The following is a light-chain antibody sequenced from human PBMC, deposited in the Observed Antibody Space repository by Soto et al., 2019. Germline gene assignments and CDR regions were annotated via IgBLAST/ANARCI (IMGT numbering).Light chain of an antibody. V-gene: IGLV2-14*01. J-gene: IGLJ1*01. CDR2: GVK. CDR3: SSYTTSYFYV. Sequence: QSALTQPPSASGSPGQSVTISCTGTASDIGAYNYVSWYQQHPGKAPKLIIYGVKNRPSGVSNRFSASKSAFTASLTISGLQAEDEADYYCSSYTTSYFYVFGPGTKLTVL. CDR1: ASDIGAYNY.